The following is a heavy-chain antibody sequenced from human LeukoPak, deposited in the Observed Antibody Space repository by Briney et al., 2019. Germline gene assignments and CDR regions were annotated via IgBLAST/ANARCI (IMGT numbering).Heavy chain of an antibody. CDR2: ISSSSSYI. Sequence: GGSLRLSCAASGFTFSSYSMNWVRQAPGKGLEWVSSISSSSSYIYYADSVKGRFTISIDNSKNTLYLQMNSLRAEDTGVYYCAKDRGSRNEILTGRPRASMDFDYWGQGTLVIVSS. V-gene: IGHV3-21*01. CDR3: AKDRGSRNEILTGRPRASMDFDY. CDR1: GFTFSSYS. J-gene: IGHJ4*02. D-gene: IGHD3-9*01.